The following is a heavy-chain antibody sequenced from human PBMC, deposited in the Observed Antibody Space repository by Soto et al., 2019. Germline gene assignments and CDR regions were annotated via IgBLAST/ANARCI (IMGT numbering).Heavy chain of an antibody. J-gene: IGHJ4*02. CDR2: IYHSVTT. V-gene: IGHV4-30-2*01. CDR3: ARMGGLYYDSSGHGYYLDH. Sequence: QLQLQESGSGLVKPSQTLSLNCAVSGDSITSGDYSWSWIRQPPGKGLEWIGYIYHSVTTYYKSSLKSRVAISVDKSKNQFSLRLTSVTAADTAVYYCARMGGLYYDSSGHGYYLDHWGQGTLVTVSS. D-gene: IGHD3-22*01. CDR1: GDSITSGDYS.